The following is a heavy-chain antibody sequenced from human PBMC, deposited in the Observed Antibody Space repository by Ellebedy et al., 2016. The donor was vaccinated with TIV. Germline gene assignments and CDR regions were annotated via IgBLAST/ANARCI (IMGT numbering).Heavy chain of an antibody. J-gene: IGHJ4*02. CDR3: ARLSGSPRGY. CDR2: IDPRSGGT. Sequence: ASVKVSCKASGYTLTDDYVHWVRQAPGQGLEWMGCIDPRSGGTEYEQKFRGRVTMTSESFLNTGYMQLTRLGSDDTAVYYCARLSGSPRGYWGQGTLVTVSS. D-gene: IGHD3-10*01. V-gene: IGHV1-2*02. CDR1: GYTLTDDY.